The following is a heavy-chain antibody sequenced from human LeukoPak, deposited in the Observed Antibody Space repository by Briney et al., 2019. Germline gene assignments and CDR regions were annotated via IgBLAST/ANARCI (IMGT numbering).Heavy chain of an antibody. V-gene: IGHV3-30-3*01. CDR3: ARDGDGYSSSRDLTFDY. D-gene: IGHD6-6*01. CDR1: GFTFSSYA. Sequence: GGSLRLSCAASGFTFSSYAMHWVRQAPGKGLEWVAVISYVGSNKYYADSVKGRFTISRDNSKNTLYLQMNSLRAEDTAVYYCARDGDGYSSSRDLTFDYWGQGTLVTVSS. J-gene: IGHJ4*02. CDR2: ISYVGSNK.